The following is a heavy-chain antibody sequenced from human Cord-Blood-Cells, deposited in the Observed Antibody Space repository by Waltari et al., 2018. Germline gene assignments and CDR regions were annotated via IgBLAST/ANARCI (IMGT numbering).Heavy chain of an antibody. V-gene: IGHV4-34*01. CDR1: GGSFRGYY. D-gene: IGHD1-26*01. Sequence: QVQLQQWGAGLLKPSETLSLTCGAYGGSFRGYYWSWIRQPPGKGLEWIGEINHSGSTNYNPSLKSRVTISVDTSKNQFSLKLSSVTAADTAVYYCARDGGGRAFDIWGQGTMVTDSS. CDR3: ARDGGGRAFDI. J-gene: IGHJ3*02. CDR2: INHSGST.